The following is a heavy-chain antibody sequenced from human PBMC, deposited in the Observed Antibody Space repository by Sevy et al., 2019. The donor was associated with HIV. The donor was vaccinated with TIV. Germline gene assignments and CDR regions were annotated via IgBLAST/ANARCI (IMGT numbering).Heavy chain of an antibody. J-gene: IGHJ6*02. CDR1: GFTFSNYW. CDR2: IKKDGSEK. V-gene: IGHV3-7*03. CDR3: ARDCSSTSCLWGLDV. D-gene: IGHD2-2*01. Sequence: GGSLRLSCAASGFTFSNYWMSWVRQAPGKGLEWVANIKKDGSEKYYVGSVKGRFTISRDNAKNSLFLQMNSLRAEDTALYYCARDCSSTSCLWGLDVWGQGTTVTVSS.